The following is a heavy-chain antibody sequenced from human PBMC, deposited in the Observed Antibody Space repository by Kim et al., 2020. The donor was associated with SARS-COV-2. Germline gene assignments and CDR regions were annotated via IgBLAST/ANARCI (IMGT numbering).Heavy chain of an antibody. Sequence: GGSLRLSCAASGFTFSSYAMSWVRQAPGKGLEWVSAISGSGGSTYYADSVKGRFTISRDNSKNTLYLQTNSLRAEDTAVYYCAKDRRGGYDAFDIWGQGTMVTVSS. CDR1: GFTFSSYA. CDR3: AKDRRGGYDAFDI. V-gene: IGHV3-23*01. CDR2: ISGSGGST. J-gene: IGHJ3*02. D-gene: IGHD1-26*01.